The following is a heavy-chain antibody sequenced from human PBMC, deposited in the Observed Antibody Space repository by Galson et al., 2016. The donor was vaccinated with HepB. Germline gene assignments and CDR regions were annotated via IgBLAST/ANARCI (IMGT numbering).Heavy chain of an antibody. CDR3: APLGYCTAGTCYRVP. CDR2: IYRSGTT. V-gene: IGHV4-4*02. D-gene: IGHD2-15*01. J-gene: IGHJ5*02. CDR1: GGSVNSHNW. Sequence: SETLSLTCAVSGGSVNSHNWWSWVRQTPGKGLEWIGEIYRSGTTNYNPSLKSRVTISLDKSKNEFSLKLTSVTAADTAVYYCAPLGYCTAGTCYRVPWGQGTLVTVSS.